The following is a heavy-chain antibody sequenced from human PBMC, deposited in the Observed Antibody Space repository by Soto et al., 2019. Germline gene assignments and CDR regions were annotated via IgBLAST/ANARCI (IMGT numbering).Heavy chain of an antibody. V-gene: IGHV3-21*01. CDR1: GFTFSSYS. D-gene: IGHD7-27*01. CDR2: ISSSSSYI. CDR3: ARAELGIDAFDI. J-gene: IGHJ3*02. Sequence: GGSLRLSCAASGFTFSSYSMNWVRQAPGKGLEWVSSISSSSSYIYYADSVKGRFTISRGNAKNSLYLQMNSLRAEDTAVYYCARAELGIDAFDIWGQGTMVTVSS.